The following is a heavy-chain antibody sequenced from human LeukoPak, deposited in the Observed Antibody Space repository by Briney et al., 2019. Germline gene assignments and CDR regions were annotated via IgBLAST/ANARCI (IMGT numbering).Heavy chain of an antibody. CDR3: AREVLYGSGSYDGRWFDP. D-gene: IGHD3-10*01. V-gene: IGHV4-39*07. Sequence: SETLSLTCTVSGGSISSSSYYWGWIRQPPGKGLEWIGSIYYSGSTYYNPSLKSRVTISVDTSKNQFSLKLSSVTAADTAVYHCAREVLYGSGSYDGRWFDPWGQGTLVTVSS. J-gene: IGHJ5*02. CDR1: GGSISSSSYY. CDR2: IYYSGST.